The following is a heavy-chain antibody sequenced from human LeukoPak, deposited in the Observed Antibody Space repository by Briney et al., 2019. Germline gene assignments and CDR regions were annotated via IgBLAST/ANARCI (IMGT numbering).Heavy chain of an antibody. CDR2: IYYSGST. D-gene: IGHD5-24*01. CDR3: ARNRDGYNSFDY. V-gene: IGHV4-59*01. J-gene: IGHJ4*02. CDR1: GGSISSYY. Sequence: SETLSLTCTVSGGSISSYYWSWIRQPPGKGLEWIGYIYYSGSTNYNPSLKSRVTISVDTSKNQFSLKLSSVTAADTAVYYCARNRDGYNSFDYWGQGTLVTVSS.